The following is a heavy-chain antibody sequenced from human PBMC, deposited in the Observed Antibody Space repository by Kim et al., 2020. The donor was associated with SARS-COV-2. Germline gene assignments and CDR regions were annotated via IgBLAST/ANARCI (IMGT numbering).Heavy chain of an antibody. D-gene: IGHD2-21*02. Sequence: GGSLRLSCAASGFTFSSYEMNWVRQAPGKGLEWVSYISSSGSTIYYADSVKGRFTISRDNAKNSLYLQMNSLRAEDTAVYYRARVFRVFHIVVVTPWGAFDIWGQGTMVTVSS. V-gene: IGHV3-48*03. CDR3: ARVFRVFHIVVVTPWGAFDI. CDR1: GFTFSSYE. CDR2: ISSSGSTI. J-gene: IGHJ3*02.